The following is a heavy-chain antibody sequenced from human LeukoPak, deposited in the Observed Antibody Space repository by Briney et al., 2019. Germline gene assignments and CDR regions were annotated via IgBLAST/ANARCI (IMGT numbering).Heavy chain of an antibody. CDR3: ASYGYSLSINGELDY. J-gene: IGHJ4*02. D-gene: IGHD5-18*01. CDR2: ISYDGSNK. V-gene: IGHV3-30-3*01. Sequence: GGSLRLSCAASGFTFSSYAMYWVRRAPGKGLEWVAVISYDGSNKYYADSVKGRFTISRDNSKNTLYLQMNSLRAEDTAMYYCASYGYSLSINGELDYWGQGTLVTVSS. CDR1: GFTFSSYA.